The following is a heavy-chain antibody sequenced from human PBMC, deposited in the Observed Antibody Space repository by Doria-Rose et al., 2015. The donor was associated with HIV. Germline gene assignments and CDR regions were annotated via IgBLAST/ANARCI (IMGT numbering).Heavy chain of an antibody. CDR2: IFSDDER. CDR1: GVSLSSPGMG. CDR3: ARIKSSRWYHKYYFDF. J-gene: IGHJ4*02. V-gene: IGHV2-26*01. Sequence: QVTLKESGPVLVKPTETLTLTCTVSGVSLSSPGMGVSWIRQPPGKALEWLAKIFSDDERSYKTSLKSRLTISRGTSKSQVVLTMTDIDPVDTATYYCARIKSSRWYHKYYFDFWGQGTLVIVSA. D-gene: IGHD6-13*01.